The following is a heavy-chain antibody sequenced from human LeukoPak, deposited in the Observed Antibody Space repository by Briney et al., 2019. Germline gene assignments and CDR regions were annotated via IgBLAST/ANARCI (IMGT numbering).Heavy chain of an antibody. CDR2: IRGGGGTT. Sequence: PGGSLRLSCAASGFTFSSYWMSWVRQAPGKGLEWIGRIRGGGGTTDYVAAVKGRFTISRDDSENTVYLQMNSLKTEDTAVWMNTVNMLGFWGQGTLVTVSS. V-gene: IGHV3-15*01. D-gene: IGHD2/OR15-2a*01. CDR3: TVNMLGF. J-gene: IGHJ4*02. CDR1: GFTFSSYW.